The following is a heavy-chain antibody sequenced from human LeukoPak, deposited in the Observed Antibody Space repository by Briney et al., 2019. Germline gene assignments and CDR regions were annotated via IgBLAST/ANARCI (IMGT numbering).Heavy chain of an antibody. CDR1: GFTFSSYA. Sequence: PGESLRLSCAASGFTFSSYAMSWVRQAPGKGLEWVSAISGSGGSTYYADSVKGRFTISGDNSKNTLYLQMNSLRAEDTAVYYCAKSSRGYSWYYFDYWGQGTLVTVSS. J-gene: IGHJ4*02. V-gene: IGHV3-23*01. CDR2: ISGSGGST. CDR3: AKSSRGYSWYYFDY. D-gene: IGHD5-18*01.